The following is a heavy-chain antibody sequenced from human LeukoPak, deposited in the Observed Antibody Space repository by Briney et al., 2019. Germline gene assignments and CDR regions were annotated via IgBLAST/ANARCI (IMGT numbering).Heavy chain of an antibody. CDR2: IYYSGST. D-gene: IGHD6-13*01. CDR3: ARTSFQVAALANFDY. J-gene: IGHJ4*02. CDR1: GGSISSYY. V-gene: IGHV4-59*08. Sequence: SETLSLTCSVSGGSISSYYWSWIRQPPGKGLEWIGYIYYSGSTNYNPSLKSRVTISVDTSKNQFSLKLSSVTAADTAVYYCARTSFQVAALANFDYWGQGTLVTVSS.